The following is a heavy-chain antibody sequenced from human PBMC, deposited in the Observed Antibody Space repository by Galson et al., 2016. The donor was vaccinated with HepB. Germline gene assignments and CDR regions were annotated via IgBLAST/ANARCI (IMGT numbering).Heavy chain of an antibody. CDR2: ISVHNGNT. V-gene: IGHV1-18*01. CDR1: GYTFNHYG. J-gene: IGHJ4*02. Sequence: VKVSCKASGYTFNHYGITWVRQAPGQGLEWMGWISVHNGNTNYAQKIQGRVTMTTDPVTSTAYMELRSLRSDDTAVYYCARGGGRGGSDYWGQGTLVTVSS. D-gene: IGHD1-26*01. CDR3: ARGGGRGGSDY.